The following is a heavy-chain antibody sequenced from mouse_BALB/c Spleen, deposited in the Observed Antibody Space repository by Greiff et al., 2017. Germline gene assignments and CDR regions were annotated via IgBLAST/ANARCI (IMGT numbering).Heavy chain of an antibody. V-gene: IGHV1S135*01. Sequence: VQLKESGPELMKPGASVKISCKASGYSFTSYYMHWVKQSHGKSLEWIGYIDPFNGGTSYNQKFKGKATLTVDKSSSTAYMHLSSLTSEDSAVYYCARDPIYDGGSYAMDYWGQGTSVTVSS. CDR2: IDPFNGGT. J-gene: IGHJ4*01. CDR1: GYSFTSYY. CDR3: ARDPIYDGGSYAMDY. D-gene: IGHD2-3*01.